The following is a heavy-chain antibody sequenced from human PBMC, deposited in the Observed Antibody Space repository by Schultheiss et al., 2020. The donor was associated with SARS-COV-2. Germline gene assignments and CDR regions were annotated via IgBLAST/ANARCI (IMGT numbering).Heavy chain of an antibody. D-gene: IGHD6-6*01. CDR3: ARGSGHIAAYDY. J-gene: IGHJ4*02. CDR1: GGSFSGYY. Sequence: SETLSLTCAVYGGSFSGYYWSWIRQPPGKGLEWIGEINDSGSTNYNPSLKSRVTISVDTSKNQFSLKLSSVTAADTAVYYCARGSGHIAAYDYWGQGTLVTVSS. V-gene: IGHV4-34*01. CDR2: INDSGST.